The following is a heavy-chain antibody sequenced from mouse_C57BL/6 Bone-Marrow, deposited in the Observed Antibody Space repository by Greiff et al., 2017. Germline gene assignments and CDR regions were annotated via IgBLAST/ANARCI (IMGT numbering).Heavy chain of an antibody. Sequence: VQLQQPGAELVKPGASVKMSCKASGYTFTSYWITWVKQRPGQGLEWIGEIYPGSGSTNYNEKFKSKATLTVDTSSSTAYMQLSSLTSVDSAVYYWARPYYSNYWYFDVWGTGTTVTVSS. CDR2: IYPGSGST. V-gene: IGHV1-55*01. CDR1: GYTFTSYW. CDR3: ARPYYSNYWYFDV. J-gene: IGHJ1*03. D-gene: IGHD2-5*01.